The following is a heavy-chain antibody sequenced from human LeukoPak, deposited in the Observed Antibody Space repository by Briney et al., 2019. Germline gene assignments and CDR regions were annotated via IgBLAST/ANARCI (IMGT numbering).Heavy chain of an antibody. CDR2: LSDDGSNK. Sequence: GRSLRLSCAASGFTLSSYAMHWVRQAPRERLGWGAVLSDDGSNKYYEDSVRGAFTISRDKSKNTLYLQMNSLRAEDTAVYYVASNGAPSGYPFGYWRQGTLVTVSS. V-gene: IGHV3-30*01. CDR3: ASNGAPSGYPFGY. D-gene: IGHD5-12*01. J-gene: IGHJ4*02. CDR1: GFTLSSYA.